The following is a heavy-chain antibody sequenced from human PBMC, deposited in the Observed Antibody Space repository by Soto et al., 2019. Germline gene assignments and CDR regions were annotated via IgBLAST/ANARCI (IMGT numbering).Heavy chain of an antibody. Sequence: ASVKVSCKASGYTFTGYYMHWVRQAPGQGLEWMGWIDPNSGGTNYAQKFQGRVTMTRDTSISTAYMELSRLRSDDTAVYYCARDLIAVAGTREGYWGQGTLVTVSS. V-gene: IGHV1-2*02. J-gene: IGHJ4*02. CDR2: IDPNSGGT. CDR1: GYTFTGYY. CDR3: ARDLIAVAGTREGY. D-gene: IGHD6-19*01.